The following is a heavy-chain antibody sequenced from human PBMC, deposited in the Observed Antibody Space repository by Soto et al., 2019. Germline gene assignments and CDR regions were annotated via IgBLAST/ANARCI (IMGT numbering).Heavy chain of an antibody. Sequence: QVQLVQSGAEVKKPGASVKVSCKASGYTFTSYDINWVRQATGQGLEWMGWMNPNSGNTGYAQKFQGRVTMTRNTSISPAYMQLSSLRSEDRAVYYCARQTYVDTDMVRGIDVWCQGTTVTVSS. J-gene: IGHJ6*02. CDR1: GYTFTSYD. V-gene: IGHV1-8*01. CDR3: ARQTYVDTDMVRGIDV. CDR2: MNPNSGNT. D-gene: IGHD5-18*01.